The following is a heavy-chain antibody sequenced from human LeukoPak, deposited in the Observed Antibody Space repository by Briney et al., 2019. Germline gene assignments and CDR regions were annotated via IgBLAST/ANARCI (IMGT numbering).Heavy chain of an antibody. J-gene: IGHJ4*02. CDR3: ARQEVPAAIDY. CDR1: GYSFTSYW. V-gene: IGHV5-51*01. Sequence: GESLQISCKGSGYSFTSYWIGWVRQLPGKGLEWMGIIYPGDSDTRYSPSFQGQVTISADKSISTAYLQWSSLKASDTAMYYCARQEVPAAIDYWGQGTLVTVSS. D-gene: IGHD2-2*02. CDR2: IYPGDSDT.